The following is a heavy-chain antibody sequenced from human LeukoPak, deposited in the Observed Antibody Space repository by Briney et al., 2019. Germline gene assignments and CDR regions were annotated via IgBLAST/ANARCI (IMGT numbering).Heavy chain of an antibody. V-gene: IGHV3-11*01. CDR2: ISGNGRDI. J-gene: IGHJ4*02. CDR3: VRQVGRACGQ. CDR1: GFNFGGHY. D-gene: IGHD3-10*01. Sequence: SGGSLRLSCATSGFNFGGHYMIWVRQAPGKGPEWISYISGNGRDIAYADSVKGRFTISRDNAKNLLHLQMNSLRVEDTAVYHCVRQVGRACGQWGQGTLIAVSS.